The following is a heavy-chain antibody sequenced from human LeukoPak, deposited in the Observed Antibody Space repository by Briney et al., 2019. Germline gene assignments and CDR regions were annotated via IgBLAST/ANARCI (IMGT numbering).Heavy chain of an antibody. CDR1: GYTFTSYG. J-gene: IGHJ4*02. V-gene: IGHV1-18*01. CDR3: ARVGTYTYGDYYFDY. D-gene: IGHD4-17*01. CDR2: ISAYNSNT. Sequence: ASVKVSCKASGYTFTSYGISWVRQAPGQGLEWMGWISAYNSNTNYAQKLQGRVTMTTDTSTSTAYMELRSLRSDDTAVYYCARVGTYTYGDYYFDYWGQGTLVTVSS.